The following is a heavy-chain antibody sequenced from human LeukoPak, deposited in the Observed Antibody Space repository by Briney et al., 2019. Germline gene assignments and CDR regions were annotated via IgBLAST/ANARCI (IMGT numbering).Heavy chain of an antibody. J-gene: IGHJ6*04. V-gene: IGHV3-21*01. CDR2: ISSSSSYI. CDR3: ARSDMVRGVPTGMDV. D-gene: IGHD3-10*01. CDR1: GFTFSSYS. Sequence: GGSLRLSCAASGFTFSSYSMNWVRQAPGKGLEWVSSISSSSSYIYYADSVKGRFTISRDNAKNSLYLQMNSLRAEDTAVYYCARSDMVRGVPTGMDVWGKGTTVTVSS.